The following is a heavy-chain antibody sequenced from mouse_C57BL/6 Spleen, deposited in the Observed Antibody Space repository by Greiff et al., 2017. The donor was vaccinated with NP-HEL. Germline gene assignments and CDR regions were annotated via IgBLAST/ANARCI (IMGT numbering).Heavy chain of an antibody. CDR1: GYTFTSYW. J-gene: IGHJ2*01. Sequence: QVQLKQSGAELAKPGASVKLSCKASGYTFTSYWMHWVNQRPGQGLEWIGYINPSSGYTNYNQKFKDKATLTADKSSSTAYMQLSSLTYEDSAVYYCARGDYFDYWGQGTTLTVSS. CDR3: ARGDYFDY. V-gene: IGHV1-7*01. CDR2: INPSSGYT.